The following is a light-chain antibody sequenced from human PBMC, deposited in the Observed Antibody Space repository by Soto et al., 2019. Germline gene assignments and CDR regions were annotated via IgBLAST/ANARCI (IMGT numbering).Light chain of an antibody. CDR3: QQYNSYSPT. CDR1: QNIDNL. Sequence: DIPMTPSPSSLSASVGDRVTITCRASQNIDNLLAWYQQKPGQAPKVVIFDGARLETGVPSRFSGSGSGTTFTLTISSLQPDDFATYYCQQYNSYSPTFGPGTKVDI. V-gene: IGKV1-5*01. CDR2: DGA. J-gene: IGKJ1*01.